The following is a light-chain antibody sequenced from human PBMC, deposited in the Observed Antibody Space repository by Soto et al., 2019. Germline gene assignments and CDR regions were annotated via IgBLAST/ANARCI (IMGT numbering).Light chain of an antibody. CDR1: SSDIGSYNR. V-gene: IGLV2-18*02. CDR3: SSYTTSITVV. J-gene: IGLJ2*01. Sequence: QSALTQPPSVSGSPGQSVTISCTGTSSDIGSYNRVSWYQQPPGTAPKLIIYDVSNRPSGVPDRFSGSKSGNTASLTISGLQADDEADYYCSSYTTSITVVFGGGTKLTVL. CDR2: DVS.